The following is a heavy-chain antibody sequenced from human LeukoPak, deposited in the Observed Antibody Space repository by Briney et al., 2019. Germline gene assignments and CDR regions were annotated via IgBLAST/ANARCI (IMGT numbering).Heavy chain of an antibody. V-gene: IGHV3-21*01. J-gene: IGHJ4*02. D-gene: IGHD5-12*01. CDR1: GFTFSSYS. CDR3: ARVGWPFSGYDGGALDY. CDR2: ISSSSSYI. Sequence: GGSLRLSCAASGFTFSSYSMNWVRQAPGKGLEWVSSISSSSSYIYYADSVKGRFTISRDNAKNSLYLQMNSLRAEDTAVYYCARVGWPFSGYDGGALDYWGQGTLVTVSS.